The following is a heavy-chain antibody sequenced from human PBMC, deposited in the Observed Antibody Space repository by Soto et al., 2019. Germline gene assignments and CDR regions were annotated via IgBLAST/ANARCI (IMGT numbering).Heavy chain of an antibody. J-gene: IGHJ3*02. Sequence: VQLVESGGGLVQPGESLRLSCTASGLTFSISWMTWVRQVPGEGLEWVSNINPAGNVQHYADSVKERFTISRDNAKNSLFLQMSGLRVEDTAVYYCATANTPYAFDMWGQGTMVTVSS. V-gene: IGHV3-7*01. CDR1: GLTFSISW. CDR2: INPAGNVQ. CDR3: ATANTPYAFDM.